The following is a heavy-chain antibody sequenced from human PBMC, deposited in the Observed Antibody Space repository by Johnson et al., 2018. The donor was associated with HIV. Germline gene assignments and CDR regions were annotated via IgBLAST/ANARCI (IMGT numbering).Heavy chain of an antibody. CDR1: GFTFDDYA. Sequence: VQLVESGGVVVQPGGSLRLSCAASGFTFDDYAMHWVRQAPGKGLEWVSGISGSGGSTYYADSVKGRFTISRDNSKNTLYLQMNSLRAEDTAVYYCARGTSRGWADAFDVWGQGTMVTVSS. D-gene: IGHD6-19*01. CDR2: ISGSGGST. J-gene: IGHJ3*01. CDR3: ARGTSRGWADAFDV. V-gene: IGHV3-23*04.